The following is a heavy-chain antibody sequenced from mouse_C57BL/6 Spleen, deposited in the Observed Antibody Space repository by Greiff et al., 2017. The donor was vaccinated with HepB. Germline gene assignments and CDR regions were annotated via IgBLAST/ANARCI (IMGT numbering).Heavy chain of an antibody. CDR2: IYPGSGNT. V-gene: IGHV1-66*01. Sequence: QVQLQQSGPELVKPGASVKISCKASGYSFTSYYIHWVKQRPGQGLEWIGWIYPGSGNTKYNEKFKGKATLTADTSSSTAYMQLSSLTSEDSAVYYCARGGYDYVFDYWGQGTTLTVSS. CDR3: ARGGYDYVFDY. J-gene: IGHJ2*01. D-gene: IGHD2-4*01. CDR1: GYSFTSYY.